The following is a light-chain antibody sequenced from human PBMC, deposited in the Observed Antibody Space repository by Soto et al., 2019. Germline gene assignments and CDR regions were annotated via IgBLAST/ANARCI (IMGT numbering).Light chain of an antibody. Sequence: DIQMTQSDSTLSASVGDTVTISCRASQSIGSWLAWYQQKPGRAPKLLIYRDTGIPDRVSGSGSGTDFTLTISSLEPEDFAVDYCQQRSNWPITFGQGTRLEIK. CDR3: QQRSNWPIT. CDR1: QSIGSW. V-gene: IGKV1-5*03. J-gene: IGKJ5*01.